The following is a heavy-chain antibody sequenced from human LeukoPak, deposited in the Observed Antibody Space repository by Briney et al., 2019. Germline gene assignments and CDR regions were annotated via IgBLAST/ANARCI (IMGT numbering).Heavy chain of an antibody. V-gene: IGHV1-2*02. D-gene: IGHD4-17*01. CDR2: INPNSGCT. CDR3: ERVVSTVVPAARDYGDYPGRNWFDP. Sequence: ASVKVSCKASGYTFTGYYMHWVRPAPGQGLEWMGWINPNSGCTNYAQTFQGRVTMTRDTSISTAYMELSRLRSDDTAVYYCERVVSTVVPAARDYGDYPGRNWFDPWGQGTLVTVSS. J-gene: IGHJ5*02. CDR1: GYTFTGYY.